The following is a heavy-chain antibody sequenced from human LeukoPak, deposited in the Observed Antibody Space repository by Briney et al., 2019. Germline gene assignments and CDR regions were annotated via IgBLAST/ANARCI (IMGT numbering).Heavy chain of an antibody. J-gene: IGHJ4*02. CDR3: ARDRCGGGNCLEY. D-gene: IGHD2-15*01. Sequence: SGGSLRLSCAASGFTFSSYAMSWVRQAPGKGLEWVSAISGSGGSTYYADSVKGRFTISRDNSKNTLYLQMNSLRAEDTAVYYCARDRCGGGNCLEYWGQGTLVTVSS. V-gene: IGHV3-23*01. CDR1: GFTFSSYA. CDR2: ISGSGGST.